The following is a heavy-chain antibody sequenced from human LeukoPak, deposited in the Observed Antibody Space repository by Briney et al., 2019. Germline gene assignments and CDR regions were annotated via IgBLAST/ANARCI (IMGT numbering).Heavy chain of an antibody. Sequence: PGGSLRLSCAASGFTFSSYTMNWVRQAPGKGLEWVSSISSSSSYIYHAESVKGRFTISRDSAKNSLYLQMNSLRAEDTAVYYCARVYASGSYYRGMDVWGQGTTVTVSS. CDR2: ISSSSSYI. V-gene: IGHV3-21*06. J-gene: IGHJ6*02. CDR1: GFTFSSYT. CDR3: ARVYASGSYYRGMDV. D-gene: IGHD3-10*01.